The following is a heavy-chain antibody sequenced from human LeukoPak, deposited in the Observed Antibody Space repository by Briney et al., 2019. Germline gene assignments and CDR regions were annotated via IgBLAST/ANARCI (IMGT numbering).Heavy chain of an antibody. D-gene: IGHD3-9*01. CDR3: ARERDNLTGYPFDY. V-gene: IGHV3-66*01. CDR2: IYSGGST. J-gene: IGHJ4*02. CDR1: GFTVSRNY. Sequence: GGSLRLSCAASGFTVSRNYMNGVRQAPGKGLEWVSVIYSGGSTYYADSVKGRFTISRDDSKKTVYLQMNSLRAEDTAVYYCARERDNLTGYPFDYWGQGTLVTVSS.